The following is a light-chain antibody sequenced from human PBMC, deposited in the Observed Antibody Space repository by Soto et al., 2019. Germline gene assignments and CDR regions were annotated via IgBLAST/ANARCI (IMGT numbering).Light chain of an antibody. CDR1: QTISSW. CDR3: QHYNSYSEA. CDR2: KAS. J-gene: IGKJ1*01. Sequence: DIQITQSPSTLSGSVGDRVTITCRASQTISSWLAWYQQKPGKAPKLLIYKASTLKSGVPSRFSGSGSETEFTLTISSLQPDDFATYYCQHYNSYSEAFGQGTKVELK. V-gene: IGKV1-5*03.